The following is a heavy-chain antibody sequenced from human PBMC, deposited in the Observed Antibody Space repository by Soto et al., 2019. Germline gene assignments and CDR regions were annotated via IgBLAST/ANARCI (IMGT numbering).Heavy chain of an antibody. Sequence: LRLSCAISGFSVSSNYLSWVRQAPGKGLEWVSVHYSGGSTYYADSVQGRFTISRDKSNNTLYLQMRSLKASDTAMYYCARHETVGATTPFDYWGQGTLVTVSS. V-gene: IGHV3-53*01. J-gene: IGHJ4*02. CDR1: GFSVSSNY. CDR2: HYSGGST. D-gene: IGHD1-26*01. CDR3: ARHETVGATTPFDY.